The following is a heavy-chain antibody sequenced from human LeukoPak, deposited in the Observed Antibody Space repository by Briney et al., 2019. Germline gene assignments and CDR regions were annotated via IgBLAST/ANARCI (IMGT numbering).Heavy chain of an antibody. CDR2: IYSGGST. J-gene: IGHJ4*02. D-gene: IGHD6-19*01. CDR1: GFTVSSNY. CDR3: AKAPGSGWYGDYFDY. V-gene: IGHV3-53*01. Sequence: PGGSLRLSCAASGFTVSSNYMSWVRQAPGKGLEWVSVIYSGGSTYYADSVKGRFTISRHNSKNTLYLQMNSLRAEDTAVYYCAKAPGSGWYGDYFDYWGQGTLVTVSS.